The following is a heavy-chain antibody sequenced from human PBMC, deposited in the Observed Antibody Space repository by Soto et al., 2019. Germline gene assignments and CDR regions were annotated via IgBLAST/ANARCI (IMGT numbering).Heavy chain of an antibody. V-gene: IGHV3-74*01. CDR1: GFTIENSV. CDR2: KTGAGHGT. Sequence: GGALRLSCGASGFTIENSVMHWGRQTPGKGQMWVSRKTGAGHGTLYVDTVKGRITISRDNAKNSLYLQMNSLRAEDTAVYYCATELIVGPAEYFQDWGQGTLVTVS. CDR3: ATELIVGPAEYFQD. J-gene: IGHJ1*01. D-gene: IGHD1-26*01.